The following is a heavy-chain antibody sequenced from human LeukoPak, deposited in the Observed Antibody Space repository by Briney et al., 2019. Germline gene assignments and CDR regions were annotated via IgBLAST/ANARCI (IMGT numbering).Heavy chain of an antibody. Sequence: PSETLSLTCTVSGYSISSGYFWGWIRQPPGKGPEWIGSIFHSGDVYYNPALQSRVTISIDASTNRFSLKPTSVTAADTALYYCARVVASTSIDSWGQGTLVTVSS. D-gene: IGHD2-15*01. J-gene: IGHJ4*02. V-gene: IGHV4-38-2*02. CDR1: GYSISSGYF. CDR3: ARVVASTSIDS. CDR2: IFHSGDV.